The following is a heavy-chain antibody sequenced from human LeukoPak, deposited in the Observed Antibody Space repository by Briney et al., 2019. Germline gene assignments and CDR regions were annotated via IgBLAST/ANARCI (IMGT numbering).Heavy chain of an antibody. CDR1: GGSLSSYY. Sequence: PSETLSLTCTVSGGSLSSYYWNWIRQPAGKGLEWIGRIYTSGSTNYSPSLKSRVTMSVDTSKNQFSLKLSSVTAADTAVYYCARDKSRTYGSADAFDIWGQGTMVTVSS. D-gene: IGHD3-10*01. CDR2: IYTSGST. CDR3: ARDKSRTYGSADAFDI. J-gene: IGHJ3*02. V-gene: IGHV4-4*07.